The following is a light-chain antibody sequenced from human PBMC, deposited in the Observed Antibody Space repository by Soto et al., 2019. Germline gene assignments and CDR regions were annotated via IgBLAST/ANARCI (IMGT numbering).Light chain of an antibody. CDR3: SSYAGSPY. Sequence: QSVLTQPASVSGSPGQSITISCTGTSSDVGGYNYVSWYQQHPGKAPKLMIYEVSNRPSRVSNRFSGSKSGNTASLTVSGLQAEDEADYYCSSYAGSPYFGTGTKVTVL. CDR2: EVS. V-gene: IGLV2-14*01. J-gene: IGLJ1*01. CDR1: SSDVGGYNY.